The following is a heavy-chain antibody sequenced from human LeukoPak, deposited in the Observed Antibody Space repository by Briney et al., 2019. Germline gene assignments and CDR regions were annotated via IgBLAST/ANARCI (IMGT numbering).Heavy chain of an antibody. V-gene: IGHV1-69*05. J-gene: IGHJ4*02. Sequence: SVKASCKASRGTFSSYGISWVRQAPGQGLEWMGGVIAIFGRVKYGQKFQGRATITTDESTSTAYMELSGLTSEDTGVYYCARGELGDSSGFSFFDYWGQGTLVTVSS. D-gene: IGHD3-22*01. CDR3: ARGELGDSSGFSFFDY. CDR1: RGTFSSYG. CDR2: VIAIFGRV.